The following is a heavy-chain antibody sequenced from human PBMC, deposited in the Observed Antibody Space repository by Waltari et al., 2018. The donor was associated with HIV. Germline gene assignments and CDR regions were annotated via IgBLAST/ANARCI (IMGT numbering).Heavy chain of an antibody. Sequence: QVQLVQSGAEVKLPGASLKVSCRTSGYDFTTFDINWVRQGSGQGLEWMGWMSPNSGKTGYARRFQGRVIMTSDSSIYTAYLELSSLTSHDTAVYYCARSRPGAVFGDNWGQGTLVTVSS. CDR1: GYDFTTFD. CDR3: ARSRPGAVFGDN. CDR2: MSPNSGKT. V-gene: IGHV1-8*01. J-gene: IGHJ4*02. D-gene: IGHD3-3*01.